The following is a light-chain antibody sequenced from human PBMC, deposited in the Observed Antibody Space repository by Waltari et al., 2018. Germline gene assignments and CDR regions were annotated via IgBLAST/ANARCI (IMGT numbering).Light chain of an antibody. CDR3: QQYYSTPRT. V-gene: IGKV4-1*01. CDR1: QSVLHASNNRNY. CDR2: WAT. Sequence: DIVMTQSPDSLALSLGERATISCKSSQSVLHASNNRNYLPCYQQRPGQSPKLLISWATFRQSGVPDLCGGGSSAADFPPTITRLQAEYAATYCGQQYYSTPRTFGGGTKVAIK. J-gene: IGKJ4*02.